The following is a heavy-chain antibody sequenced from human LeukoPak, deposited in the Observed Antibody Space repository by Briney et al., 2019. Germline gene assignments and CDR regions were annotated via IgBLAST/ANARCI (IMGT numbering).Heavy chain of an antibody. Sequence: GGSLRLSCAASGFTFSSYGMHWVRQAPGKGLGWVAVISYDGSNKYYADSVKGRFTISRDNSKNTLYLQMNSLRAEDTAVYYCAKDLGYCSSTSCYPPWGYYYYGMDVWGKGTTVTVSS. CDR3: AKDLGYCSSTSCYPPWGYYYYGMDV. D-gene: IGHD2-2*01. V-gene: IGHV3-30*18. CDR1: GFTFSSYG. J-gene: IGHJ6*04. CDR2: ISYDGSNK.